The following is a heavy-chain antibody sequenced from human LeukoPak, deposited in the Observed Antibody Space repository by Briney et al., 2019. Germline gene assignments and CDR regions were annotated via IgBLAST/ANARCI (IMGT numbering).Heavy chain of an antibody. CDR3: AREPVRMRFMDV. Sequence: PGGSLRLSCEASGFTFSSYGMRWVRQAPGKGLEWVAVISYDGSSKYYADSVKGRFTISRDNSKNTLYLQMNSLRAEDTAVYYCAREPVRMRFMDVWGKGTTVTVSS. V-gene: IGHV3-30*19. CDR1: GFTFSSYG. CDR2: ISYDGSSK. J-gene: IGHJ6*03.